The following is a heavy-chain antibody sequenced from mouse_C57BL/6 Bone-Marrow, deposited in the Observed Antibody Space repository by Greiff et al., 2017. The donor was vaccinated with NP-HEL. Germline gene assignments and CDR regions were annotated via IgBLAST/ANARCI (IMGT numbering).Heavy chain of an antibody. CDR3: ARWYYGSSSFDD. J-gene: IGHJ2*01. CDR2: IDPANGNT. D-gene: IGHD1-1*01. CDR1: GFNIKNTY. V-gene: IGHV14-3*01. Sequence: VKLVESVAELVRPGASVKLSCTASGFNIKNTYMHWVKQRPEQGLEWIGRIDPANGNTKYAPKFQGKATITADTSSNTAYLQLSSLTSEDTAIYYCARWYYGSSSFDDWGQGTTLTVSS.